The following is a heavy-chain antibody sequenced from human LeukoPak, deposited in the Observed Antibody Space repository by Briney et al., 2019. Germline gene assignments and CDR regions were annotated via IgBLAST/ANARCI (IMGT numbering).Heavy chain of an antibody. Sequence: PGGSLRLSCAASGFTFSSYWMHWVRQAPGKGLVWVSRINSDGSSTSHADSVKGRFTISRDNSKNTLYLQMNSLRAEDTAVYYCAKDMDTAMVFDYWGQGTLVTVSS. CDR3: AKDMDTAMVFDY. CDR2: INSDGSST. CDR1: GFTFSSYW. J-gene: IGHJ4*02. V-gene: IGHV3-74*01. D-gene: IGHD5-18*01.